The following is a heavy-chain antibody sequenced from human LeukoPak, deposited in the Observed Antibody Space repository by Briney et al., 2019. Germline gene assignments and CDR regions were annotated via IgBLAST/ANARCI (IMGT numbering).Heavy chain of an antibody. D-gene: IGHD6-13*01. V-gene: IGHV3-21*01. CDR1: GXTFSTYG. CDR2: ISDSSGYI. Sequence: GGSLRLSCAASGXTFSTYGMNWVRQAPGKGLEWVSYISDSSGYIYYADSVRGRFTISRDNAKNSLYLQMNSLRAGDTAVYYCARVIAAAGKGWFDPWGQGTLVTVSS. CDR3: ARVIAAAGKGWFDP. J-gene: IGHJ5*02.